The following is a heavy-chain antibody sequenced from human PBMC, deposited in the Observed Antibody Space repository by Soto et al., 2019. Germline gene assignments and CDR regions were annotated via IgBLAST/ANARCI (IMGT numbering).Heavy chain of an antibody. V-gene: IGHV3-30-3*01. J-gene: IGHJ6*02. D-gene: IGHD2-15*01. CDR3: ARALRDIVVVVAATIPTGGGMDV. CDR2: ISYDGSNK. Sequence: ESVGGVVQPGRSLRLSCAASGFTFSSYAMHWVRQAPGKGLEWVAVISYDGSNKYYADSVKGRFTISRDNSKNTLYLQMNSLRAEDTAVYYCARALRDIVVVVAATIPTGGGMDVWGQGTTVTVSS. CDR1: GFTFSSYA.